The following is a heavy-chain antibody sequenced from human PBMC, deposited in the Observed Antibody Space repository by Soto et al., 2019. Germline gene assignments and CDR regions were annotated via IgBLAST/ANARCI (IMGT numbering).Heavy chain of an antibody. CDR1: GGSISSGGYS. Sequence: XETLSLTCSVAGGSISSGGYSWSWIRQPPGKGLEWIGYIYYSGSTNYNPSLKSRVTISVDTSKNQFSLKLSSVTAADTAVYYCARGRYYYDSSGYYPPRYDYWGQGSLVTVSS. V-gene: IGHV4-61*08. CDR2: IYYSGST. D-gene: IGHD3-22*01. J-gene: IGHJ4*02. CDR3: ARGRYYYDSSGYYPPRYDY.